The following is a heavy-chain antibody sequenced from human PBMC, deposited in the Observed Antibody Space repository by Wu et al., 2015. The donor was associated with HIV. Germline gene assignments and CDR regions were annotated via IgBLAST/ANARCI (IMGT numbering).Heavy chain of an antibody. J-gene: IGHJ4*02. D-gene: IGHD5-18*01. CDR1: GYTFITYY. V-gene: IGHV1-46*01. CDR2: MNPSGGST. CDR3: ARGDSGYDSNGYSYGYFDY. Sequence: VQLVQSEAEVKKPGASVKVSCKASGYTFITYYMHWVRQAPGQGLEWMGMMNPSGGSTSYAQKFQGRLTMTRDTSTSTVYMELSSLRSEDTAVYYCARGDSGYDSNGYSYGYFDYWGQGTLVTVSS.